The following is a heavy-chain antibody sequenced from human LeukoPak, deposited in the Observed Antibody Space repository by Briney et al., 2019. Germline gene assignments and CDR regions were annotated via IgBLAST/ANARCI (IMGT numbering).Heavy chain of an antibody. CDR3: AKSRGVAGFDY. D-gene: IGHD6-19*01. J-gene: IGHJ4*02. V-gene: IGHV3-53*01. CDR1: GGSFSGYY. CDR2: IYSGGST. Sequence: PSETLSLTCAVYGGSFSGYYWSWIRQPPGKGLEWVSVIYSGGSTYYADSVKGRFTISRDNSKNTLYLQMNSLRAEDTAVYYCAKSRGVAGFDYWGQGTLVTVSS.